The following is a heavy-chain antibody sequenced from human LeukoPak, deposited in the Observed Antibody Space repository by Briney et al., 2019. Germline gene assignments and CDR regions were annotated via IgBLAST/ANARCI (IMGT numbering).Heavy chain of an antibody. D-gene: IGHD3-10*01. J-gene: IGHJ4*02. V-gene: IGHV3-30*02. Sequence: GGSLRLSCAASGFTFSSYGMHWVRQAPGKGLEWVAFIRYDGSNEFYADSVKGRFTISRDNSKNTLYLQMNSLRAEDTAEYYCAKDLYGSGSYQIRLFDYWGQGTLVTVSS. CDR3: AKDLYGSGSYQIRLFDY. CDR1: GFTFSSYG. CDR2: IRYDGSNE.